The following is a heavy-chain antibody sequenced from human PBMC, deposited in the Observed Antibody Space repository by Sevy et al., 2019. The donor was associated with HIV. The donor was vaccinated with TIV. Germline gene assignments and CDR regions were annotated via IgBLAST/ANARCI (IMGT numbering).Heavy chain of an antibody. J-gene: IGHJ6*02. CDR2: MNPNSGNT. Sequence: ASVKVSCKASGYTYTSYDINWVRRATRQGLEWMGWMNPNSGNTGYAQKFQGRVTMTRNTSISTAYMELSSLRSEDTAIYYCARYYYDSSGYYDYSGMDVWGQGTTVTVSS. V-gene: IGHV1-8*01. CDR1: GYTYTSYD. D-gene: IGHD3-22*01. CDR3: ARYYYDSSGYYDYSGMDV.